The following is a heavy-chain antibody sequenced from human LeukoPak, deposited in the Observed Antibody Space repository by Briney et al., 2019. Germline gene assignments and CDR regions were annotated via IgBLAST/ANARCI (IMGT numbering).Heavy chain of an antibody. CDR2: INHSGST. Sequence: SETLSLTCAVYGGSLSGYYWSWIRQPPGKGLEWIGEINHSGSTNYNPSLKSRVTISVDTSKNQFSLKLSSVTAADTAVYYCASSPTMSIGYYYYYYGMDVWGQGTTVTVSS. D-gene: IGHD5-24*01. V-gene: IGHV4-34*01. CDR3: ASSPTMSIGYYYYYYGMDV. J-gene: IGHJ6*02. CDR1: GGSLSGYY.